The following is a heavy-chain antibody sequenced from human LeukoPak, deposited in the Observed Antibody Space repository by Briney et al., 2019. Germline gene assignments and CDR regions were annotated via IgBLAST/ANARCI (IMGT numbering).Heavy chain of an antibody. CDR3: ARGGWNHIYQESSYFDY. D-gene: IGHD3-16*02. CDR1: GYTFVTKP. Sequence: PSASVKVPCKTSGYTFVTKPISWVRQAPGQGLEWLGWISPLNGATSFAQQFQGRVSMTTDSATDTVYLELRSLRFDDTAIYYCARGGWNHIYQESSYFDYWGQGSLVIVTS. J-gene: IGHJ4*02. V-gene: IGHV1-18*01. CDR2: ISPLNGAT.